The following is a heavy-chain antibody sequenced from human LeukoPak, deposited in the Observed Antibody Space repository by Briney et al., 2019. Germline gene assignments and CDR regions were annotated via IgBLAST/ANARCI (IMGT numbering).Heavy chain of an antibody. D-gene: IGHD5-18*01. CDR2: IYDSGST. Sequence: SETLSLTCTVSGDSVSSNRYSWGWIRQPPGKGLEFIGSIYDSGSTYDNPSLKSRVTVSIDTSTNHFSLKLSSVTAADTAMCYCVRAVIRASNGGSHYYYMGVWGKGTTVIVSS. CDR3: VRAVIRASNGGSHYYYMGV. V-gene: IGHV4-39*07. CDR1: GDSVSSNRYS. J-gene: IGHJ6*03.